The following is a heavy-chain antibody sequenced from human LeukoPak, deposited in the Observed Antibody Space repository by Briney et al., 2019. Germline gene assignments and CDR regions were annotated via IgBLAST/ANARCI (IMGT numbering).Heavy chain of an antibody. D-gene: IGHD2-21*02. CDR1: GFTFSAYA. CDR3: AKNCDSPMGVPYAMDV. CDR2: IVSGSAGTT. J-gene: IGHJ6*02. V-gene: IGHV3-23*01. Sequence: LGGSLRLSCAASGFTFSAYAMRWVRQAPGKGLEWVSAIVSGSAGTTIYAESVKDRFTISRDDSKNTLYLQMSSLRGDDSAVYYCAKNCDSPMGVPYAMDVWGRGTTVTVSS.